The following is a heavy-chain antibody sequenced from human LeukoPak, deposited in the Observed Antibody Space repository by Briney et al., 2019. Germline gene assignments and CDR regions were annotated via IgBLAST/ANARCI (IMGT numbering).Heavy chain of an antibody. CDR2: ISSSSSYI. D-gene: IGHD3-10*02. J-gene: IGHJ6*04. CDR1: GFTFSDYS. CDR3: AELGITMIGGV. V-gene: IGHV3-21*01. Sequence: GGSLRLSCAASGFTFSDYSMNWVRQAPGKGLEWVSSISSSSSYIYYADSVKGRFTISRDNAKNSLYLQMNSLRAEDTDVYYCAELGITMIGGVWGKGTTVTISS.